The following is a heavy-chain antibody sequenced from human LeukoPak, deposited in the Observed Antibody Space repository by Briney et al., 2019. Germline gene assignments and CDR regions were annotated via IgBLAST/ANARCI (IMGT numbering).Heavy chain of an antibody. D-gene: IGHD5-12*01. CDR3: ARDYGYGVTVMISDDY. CDR1: GYTFNRYG. Sequence: ASVKVSCKASGYTFNRYGITWVRQAPGQGLEWMGWISGCNGNTNYAQKLQGRVTMTTDTSTSTAYMELRSLRPDDTAMYYCARDYGYGVTVMISDDYWGQGTLVTVSS. J-gene: IGHJ4*02. CDR2: ISGCNGNT. V-gene: IGHV1-18*01.